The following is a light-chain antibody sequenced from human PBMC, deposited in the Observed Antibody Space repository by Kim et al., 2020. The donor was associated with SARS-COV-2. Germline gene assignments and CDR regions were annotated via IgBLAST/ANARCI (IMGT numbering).Light chain of an antibody. CDR1: QSISTH. V-gene: IGKV3-11*01. CDR2: EAS. Sequence: EIVLTQSPATLSLSPGERATLSCRASQSISTHLGWYQQKPGQAPRLLIYEASNRAAGIPGRFSGSGSGTDFTLSISSLEPEDFAVYHCQQRNSWPLTFGGGTKLEI. CDR3: QQRNSWPLT. J-gene: IGKJ4*01.